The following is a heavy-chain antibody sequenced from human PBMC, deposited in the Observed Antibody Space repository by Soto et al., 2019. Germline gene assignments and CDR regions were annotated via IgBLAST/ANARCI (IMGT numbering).Heavy chain of an antibody. CDR1: GGSISSYY. Sequence: SQTLSLTCPVSGGSISSYYWSWLRPPPGKGLEWIGYIYYSGSTNYNPSLKSRVTISVDTSKNQFSLKLSSVTAADTAVYYCARYSSSWYEIDYWGQGTLVTVSS. V-gene: IGHV4-59*01. CDR2: IYYSGST. J-gene: IGHJ4*02. CDR3: ARYSSSWYEIDY. D-gene: IGHD6-13*01.